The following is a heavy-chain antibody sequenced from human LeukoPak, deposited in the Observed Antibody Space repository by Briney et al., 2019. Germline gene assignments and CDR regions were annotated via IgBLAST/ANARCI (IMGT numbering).Heavy chain of an antibody. D-gene: IGHD6-13*01. Sequence: PGGSLRLSCAASGFTFSSYSMNWVRQAPGKGLEWVSYISSSSSTIYYADSVKGRFTISRDNAKNSLYLQMNSLRAEDTAVYYCAGEGSSSWYNWFDPWGQGTLVTVSS. V-gene: IGHV3-48*04. CDR2: ISSSSSTI. J-gene: IGHJ5*02. CDR3: AGEGSSSWYNWFDP. CDR1: GFTFSSYS.